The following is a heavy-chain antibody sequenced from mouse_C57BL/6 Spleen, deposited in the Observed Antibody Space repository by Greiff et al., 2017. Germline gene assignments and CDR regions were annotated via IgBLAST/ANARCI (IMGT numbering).Heavy chain of an antibody. V-gene: IGHV1-19*01. CDR2: INPYNGGT. D-gene: IGHD4-1*01. J-gene: IGHJ1*03. CDR3: ALTGDWYFDV. CDR1: GYTFTDYY. Sequence: VQLKESGPVLVKPGASVKMSCKASGYTFTDYYMNWVKQSHGKSLEWIGVINPYNGGTSYNQKFKGKATFTVDKSSSTAYMELNSLTSEDSAVYYCALTGDWYFDVWGTGTTVTVSS.